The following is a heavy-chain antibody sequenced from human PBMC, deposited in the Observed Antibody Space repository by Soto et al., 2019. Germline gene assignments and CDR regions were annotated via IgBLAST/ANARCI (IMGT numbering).Heavy chain of an antibody. CDR3: ARDKSGPADY. CDR1: GFTFTNYW. J-gene: IGHJ4*02. CDR2: INSDGSDT. Sequence: EVQLVESGGDLVQPGESLRVSCAASGFTFTNYWMHWVRQAPGKGLVWVSRINSDGSDTRYADSVKGRFTISRDNAKNTLYLQMNNLRVEVTAVYYCARDKSGPADYWGQGTLVTVSS. D-gene: IGHD5-12*01. V-gene: IGHV3-74*01.